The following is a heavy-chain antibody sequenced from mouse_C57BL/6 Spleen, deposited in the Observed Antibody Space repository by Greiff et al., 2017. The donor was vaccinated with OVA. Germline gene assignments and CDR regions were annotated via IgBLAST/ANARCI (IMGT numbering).Heavy chain of an antibody. CDR2: IDPNCGGT. J-gene: IGHJ4*01. Sequence: QVQLQQPGAELVMPGASVKLSCKASGYTFTRYWLHWVKQRPGRGLEWIGRIDPNCGGTKYNEKFKSKATLTVDKPSSTAYMQRSSLTSEDSAVYYCARGGSYYYAMDYWGQGTSVTVSS. CDR3: ARGGSYYYAMDY. CDR1: GYTFTRYW. V-gene: IGHV1-72*01.